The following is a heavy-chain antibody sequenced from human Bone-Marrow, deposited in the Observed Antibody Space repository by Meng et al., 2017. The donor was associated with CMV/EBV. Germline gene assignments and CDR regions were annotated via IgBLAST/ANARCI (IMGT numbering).Heavy chain of an antibody. J-gene: IGHJ6*02. CDR1: GFTFSNAW. Sequence: GESLKISCAASGFTFSNAWMSWVRQAPGKGLEWVSYISSSGSTIYYADSVKGRFTISRDNAKNSLYLQMNSLRAEDTAVYYCARVGGSSSWRPYYYYYGMDVWGQGTTVTVSS. V-gene: IGHV3-11*04. D-gene: IGHD6-13*01. CDR3: ARVGGSSSWRPYYYYYGMDV. CDR2: ISSSGSTI.